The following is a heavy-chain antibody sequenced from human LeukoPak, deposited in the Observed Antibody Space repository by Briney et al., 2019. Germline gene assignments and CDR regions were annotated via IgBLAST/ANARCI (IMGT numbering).Heavy chain of an antibody. J-gene: IGHJ4*02. CDR3: ASDRNYGLDY. D-gene: IGHD4-17*01. Sequence: GGSLRLSCTASGFTFSLAWMSWVRQAPGKGLEWVAVISYDGSNKYYADSVKGRFTISRDNSKNTLYLQMNSLRAEDTAVYYCASDRNYGLDYWGQGTLVTVSS. CDR1: GFTFSLAW. CDR2: ISYDGSNK. V-gene: IGHV3-30*03.